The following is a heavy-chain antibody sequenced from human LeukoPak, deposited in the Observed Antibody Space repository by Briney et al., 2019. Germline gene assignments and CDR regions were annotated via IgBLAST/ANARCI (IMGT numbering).Heavy chain of an antibody. Sequence: GGSLRLSCAASGFTVSTNYMSWVRQAPGKGLEWVSTIYSGGSTYYADSAKGRFTISRDKSKNTLFLQMNSLRAEDTAVYYCASSGYYSDFDYWGQGTLVTVSS. CDR1: GFTVSTNY. CDR3: ASSGYYSDFDY. CDR2: IYSGGST. D-gene: IGHD3-22*01. V-gene: IGHV3-53*01. J-gene: IGHJ4*02.